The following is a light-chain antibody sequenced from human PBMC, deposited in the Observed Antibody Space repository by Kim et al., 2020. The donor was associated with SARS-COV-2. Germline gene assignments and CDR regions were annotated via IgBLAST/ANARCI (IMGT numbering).Light chain of an antibody. CDR1: QSVSNN. V-gene: IGKV3-15*01. CDR3: HQYNDWPPGDT. J-gene: IGKJ2*01. CDR2: GAS. Sequence: SPGERATGSCRASQSVSNNLAWYQLKPGQAPRLLIYGASTRATGTPARFSGSGSGTDFTLTVSSLQSEDFAVYYCHQYNDWPPGDTFGQGTKLEI.